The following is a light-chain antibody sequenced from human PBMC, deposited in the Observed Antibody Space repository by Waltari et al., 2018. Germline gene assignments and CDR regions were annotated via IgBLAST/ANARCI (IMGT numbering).Light chain of an antibody. J-gene: IGLJ1*01. CDR3: QAWDATNSYYV. Sequence: SYDVTQPPSMSVSPGQHATIPCSVHVLAGRYVCWYQQQPGQPPALVIYEDKKRPSGIPERFSGSHSGNTATLTISGAQPLDEADYFCQAWDATNSYYVFGGGTAVTVL. V-gene: IGLV3-1*01. CDR2: EDK. CDR1: VLAGRY.